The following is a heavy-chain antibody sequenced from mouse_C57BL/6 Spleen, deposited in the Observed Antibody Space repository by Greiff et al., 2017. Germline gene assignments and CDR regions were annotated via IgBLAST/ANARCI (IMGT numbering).Heavy chain of an antibody. Sequence: QVQLQQSGAELMKPGASVKLSCKATGYTFTGYWIEWVKQRPGHGLEWIGEILPGSGSTNYNEKFKGKATFTADTSSNTAYLKLSSLTTEDSSIYYCARGDSSYPYWFDYWGQRTTLTVSS. CDR3: ARGDSSYPYWFDY. J-gene: IGHJ2*01. CDR2: ILPGSGST. CDR1: GYTFTGYW. D-gene: IGHD1-1*01. V-gene: IGHV1-9*01.